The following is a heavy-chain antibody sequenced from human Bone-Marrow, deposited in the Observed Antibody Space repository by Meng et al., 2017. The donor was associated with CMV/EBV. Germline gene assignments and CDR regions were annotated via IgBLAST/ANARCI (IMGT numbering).Heavy chain of an antibody. V-gene: IGHV3-7*01. Sequence: GGSLRLSCAASGFTFSSYWMSWVRQAPGKGLEWVANIKQDGSEKYYVDSVKGRFTISRDNAKNSLYLQMNSLRAEDTAVYYCARDDPVYSSSSNYYYYGMDVWGQGTTVPVSS. CDR1: GFTFSSYW. J-gene: IGHJ6*02. CDR3: ARDDPVYSSSSNYYYYGMDV. CDR2: IKQDGSEK. D-gene: IGHD6-6*01.